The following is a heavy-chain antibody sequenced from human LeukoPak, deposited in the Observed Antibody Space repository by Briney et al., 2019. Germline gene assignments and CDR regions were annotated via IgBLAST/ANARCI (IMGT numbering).Heavy chain of an antibody. CDR2: INHRGST. Sequence: SETLSLXFAVYGGSFSGYYWRWIRQTPGKELELNGEINHRGSTNYSPSLKSRVTISVDTSKNQFSLKLSSVTAADTAVYYCARAPSMVRGVPTDYWGQGTLVTVSS. CDR1: GGSFSGYY. V-gene: IGHV4-34*01. D-gene: IGHD3-10*01. J-gene: IGHJ4*02. CDR3: ARAPSMVRGVPTDY.